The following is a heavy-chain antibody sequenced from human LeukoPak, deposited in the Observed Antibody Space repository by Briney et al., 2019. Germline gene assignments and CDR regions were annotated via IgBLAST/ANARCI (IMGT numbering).Heavy chain of an antibody. V-gene: IGHV4-59*01. CDR1: GGSISSYY. J-gene: IGHJ5*02. CDR3: PRPFGGGGGSAP. D-gene: IGHD3-16*01. Sequence: SETLSLTCTVSGGSISSYYWSWIRQPPGKGLEWIGYIYYSGSTNYNPSLKSRVTISVDTSKNQFSLKLSSVTAADTAVYYCPRPFGGGGGSAPGGRGPLVTVSS. CDR2: IYYSGST.